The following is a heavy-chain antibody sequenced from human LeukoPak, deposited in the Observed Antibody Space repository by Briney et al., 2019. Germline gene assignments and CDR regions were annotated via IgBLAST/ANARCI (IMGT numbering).Heavy chain of an antibody. CDR2: INTNTGNP. D-gene: IGHD3-10*01. J-gene: IGHJ6*03. V-gene: IGHV7-4-1*02. CDR3: ARGAVRGVNPYYYYYMDV. Sequence: GASVKVSCKTSGYTFTSYAMNWVRQAPGQGLEWMGWINTNTGNPTYAQGFTGRFVFSLDTSVSTAYLQISSLKAEDTAVYYCARGAVRGVNPYYYYYMDVWGKGTTVTVSS. CDR1: GYTFTSYA.